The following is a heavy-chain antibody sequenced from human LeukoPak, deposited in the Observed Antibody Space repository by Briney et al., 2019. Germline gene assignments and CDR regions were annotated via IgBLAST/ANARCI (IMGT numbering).Heavy chain of an antibody. CDR2: INPSGGST. J-gene: IGHJ4*02. D-gene: IGHD6-19*01. V-gene: IGHV1-46*01. CDR3: ARSRTMAGTWGGYFDY. CDR1: GYTFTSYY. Sequence: ASVKVSCKASGYTFTSYYMHWVRQAPGQGLEWMGIINPSGGSTSYAQKFQGRVTMTRDMSTSTVYMELSSLRSEDTAVYYCARSRTMAGTWGGYFDYWGQGSLVTVSS.